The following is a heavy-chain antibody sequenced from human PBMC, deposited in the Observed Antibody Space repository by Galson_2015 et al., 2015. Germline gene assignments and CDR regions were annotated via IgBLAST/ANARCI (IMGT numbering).Heavy chain of an antibody. CDR2: IYAGNGDT. V-gene: IGHV1-3*01. Sequence: SVKVSCKASGYTFVNYAIHWVRQAPGQGLEWMGWIYAGNGDTNYSPKFKGRVAISRDTSSNTAYMELNSLRSEDTAVYYCASGTFLVVTAFSFDHWGQGTLVTVSS. CDR1: GYTFVNYA. J-gene: IGHJ4*02. CDR3: ASGTFLVVTAFSFDH. D-gene: IGHD2-21*02.